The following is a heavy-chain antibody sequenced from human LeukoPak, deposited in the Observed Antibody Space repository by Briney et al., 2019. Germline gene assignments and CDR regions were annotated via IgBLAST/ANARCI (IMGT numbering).Heavy chain of an antibody. CDR1: GYTFTCYA. V-gene: IGHV1-3*01. CDR3: ARDLSHIYYDSSGYDY. D-gene: IGHD3-22*01. Sequence: ASVKVSCKASGYTFTCYAMHWVRQAPGQRLEWMGWINAGNGNTKYSQKFQGRVTITRDTSASTAYMELSSLRSEDTAVYYCARDLSHIYYDSSGYDYWGQGTLVTVSS. J-gene: IGHJ4*02. CDR2: INAGNGNT.